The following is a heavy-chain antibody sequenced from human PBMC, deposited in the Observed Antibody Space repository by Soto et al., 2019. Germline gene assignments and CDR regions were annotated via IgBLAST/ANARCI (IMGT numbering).Heavy chain of an antibody. V-gene: IGHV3-33*01. D-gene: IGHD4-17*01. CDR2: IWYDGSNK. J-gene: IGHJ2*01. CDR3: ARPYGDYRYFDL. Sequence: QVQLVESGGGVVQPGRSLRLSCAASGFTFSSYGMHWVRQAPGKGLEWVAVIWYDGSNKYYADSVKGRFTISRDNSKNTLYLQMNSLRAEDTAVYYCARPYGDYRYFDLWGRGTLVTVSS. CDR1: GFTFSSYG.